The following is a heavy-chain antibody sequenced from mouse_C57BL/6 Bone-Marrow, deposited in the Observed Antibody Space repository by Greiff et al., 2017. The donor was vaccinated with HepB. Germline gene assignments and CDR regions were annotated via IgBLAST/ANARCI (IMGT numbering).Heavy chain of an antibody. V-gene: IGHV8-12*01. CDR2: IYWDDDK. D-gene: IGHD1-1*02. CDR3: ARRSLYGGFAY. CDR1: GFSLSTSGMG. J-gene: IGHJ3*01. Sequence: QVTLKESGPGLLQSSQPLSLTCSFSGFSLSTSGMGVSWIRQPSGKGLEWLAHIYWDDDKRYNPSLKSRLTISKDTSRNQVFLKITSVDTADTATYYCARRSLYGGFAYWGQGTLVTVSA.